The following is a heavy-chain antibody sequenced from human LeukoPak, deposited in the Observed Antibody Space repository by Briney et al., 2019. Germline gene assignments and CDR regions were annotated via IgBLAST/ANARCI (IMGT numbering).Heavy chain of an antibody. D-gene: IGHD6-19*01. CDR1: VYTLNRHC. CDR3: ARGPANSGGWTPYFDY. J-gene: IGHJ4*02. CDR2: ICCYNGDT. Sequence: ASVKVSCKASVYTLNRHCIAWVRQAPGQGLEGMGWICCYNGDTNYAQKVQGRVTMTTDTSTSTAYMELRSLTSDDTAVYYCARGPANSGGWTPYFDYWGQGALVTVSS. V-gene: IGHV1-18*01.